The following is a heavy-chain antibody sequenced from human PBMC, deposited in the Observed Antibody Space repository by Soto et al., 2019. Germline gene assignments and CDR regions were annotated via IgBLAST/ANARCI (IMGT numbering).Heavy chain of an antibody. D-gene: IGHD3-16*02. CDR1: GYIFVNYG. CDR2: ISPYSGNT. J-gene: IGHJ6*02. V-gene: IGHV1-18*01. CDR3: AMVDNFVTPAPQDV. Sequence: QVQLVQSGDEVRKPGSSVKVSCKASGYIFVNYGIAWVRQAPGQGLEWMGWISPYSGNTHYASKVQGRLTMTTDTSQRKPYMDLGSLTSGDTAVYYCAMVDNFVTPAPQDVWGQGTTVTVSS.